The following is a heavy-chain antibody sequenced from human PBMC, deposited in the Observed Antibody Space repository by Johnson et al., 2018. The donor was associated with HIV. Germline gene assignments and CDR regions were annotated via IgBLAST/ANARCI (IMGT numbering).Heavy chain of an antibody. D-gene: IGHD1-7*01. CDR1: GFTFSSYG. CDR3: ATSLTGTRPFDI. CDR2: IYSGGST. Sequence: QVQLVESGGGVVQPGGSLRLSCAASGFTFSSYGMHWVRQAPGKGLEWVSVIYSGGSTYYADSVKGRFTISRDNSKNKLYLQMNSLRAEDTAVYYCATSLTGTRPFDIWGQGTTVTVSS. J-gene: IGHJ3*02. V-gene: IGHV3-NL1*01.